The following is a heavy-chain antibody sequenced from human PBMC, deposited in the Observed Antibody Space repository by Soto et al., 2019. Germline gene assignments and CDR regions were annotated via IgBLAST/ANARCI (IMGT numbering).Heavy chain of an antibody. CDR3: TIGSWSGEVFDI. D-gene: IGHD2-21*01. V-gene: IGHV1-69*02. Sequence: QVQLVQSGAEVKKPGSSVKVSCKDSGGTFSTYSMFWVRQAPGQGLEWMGRIIPMLGVRNYAQRFQDRVTIIADKSTATVHMELSSLRSEDTAMYYCTIGSWSGEVFDIWGQGTMVTVSS. CDR1: GGTFSTYS. J-gene: IGHJ3*02. CDR2: IIPMLGVR.